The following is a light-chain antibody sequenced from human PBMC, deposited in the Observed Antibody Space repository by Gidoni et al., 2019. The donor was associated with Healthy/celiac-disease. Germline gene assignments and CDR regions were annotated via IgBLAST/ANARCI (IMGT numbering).Light chain of an antibody. Sequence: DIQMTQSPSTRSASVGDRVTTTCRASQSISSWLAWYQQKPGKAPKLLIYDASSLESGVPSRFSGSGSGTEFTLTISSLQPDDFATYYCQQYNSYPWTFGQGTKVEIK. J-gene: IGKJ1*01. CDR1: QSISSW. CDR3: QQYNSYPWT. CDR2: DAS. V-gene: IGKV1-5*01.